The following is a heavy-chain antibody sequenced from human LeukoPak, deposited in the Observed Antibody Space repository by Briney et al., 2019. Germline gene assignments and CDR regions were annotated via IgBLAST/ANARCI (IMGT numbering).Heavy chain of an antibody. D-gene: IGHD6-13*01. Sequence: SETLSLTCAVYGGSFSGYYWSWIRQPPGKGLEWLGEINHSGSTNYNPSLKSRVTISVDTSKNQFSLKLSSVTAADTAVYYCQAGYSSSWYFGYFDYWGQGTLVTVPS. J-gene: IGHJ4*02. CDR2: INHSGST. CDR3: QAGYSSSWYFGYFDY. CDR1: GGSFSGYY. V-gene: IGHV4-34*01.